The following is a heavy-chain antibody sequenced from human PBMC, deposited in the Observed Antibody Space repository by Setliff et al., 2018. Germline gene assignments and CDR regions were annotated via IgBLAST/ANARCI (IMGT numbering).Heavy chain of an antibody. V-gene: IGHV3-23*03. Sequence: ASVKVSCTASGLSYSNDWVSWVRQAPGKGLEWVSTIYSGDRNTFYTDSVKGLFTIFRDGSKNTLFLHMTRLRAEDTAVYYCAKPQVELRWGFESWGQGTPVTVSS. J-gene: IGHJ4*02. D-gene: IGHD1-7*01. CDR3: AKPQVELRWGFES. CDR1: GLSYSNDW. CDR2: IYSGDRNT.